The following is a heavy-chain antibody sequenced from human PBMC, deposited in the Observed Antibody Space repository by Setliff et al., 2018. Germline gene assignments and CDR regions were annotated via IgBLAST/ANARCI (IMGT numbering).Heavy chain of an antibody. D-gene: IGHD2-15*01. CDR1: GYSFTRYW. CDR3: ARVGTAGGYYFDF. CDR2: IYPGNSET. V-gene: IGHV5-51*01. Sequence: GESLKISCKGSGYSFTRYWIVWVRQMPGKGLESMGSIYPGNSETGYSPSFQGQVTISADKSINTAYVQWDSLRASDTAMYYCARVGTAGGYYFDFWGQGALVTVSS. J-gene: IGHJ4*02.